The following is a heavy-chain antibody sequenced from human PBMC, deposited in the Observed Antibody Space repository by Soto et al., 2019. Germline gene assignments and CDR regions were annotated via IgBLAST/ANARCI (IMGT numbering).Heavy chain of an antibody. J-gene: IGHJ6*02. CDR2: ISVYNGNT. V-gene: IGHV1-18*01. Sequence: ASVKVSCKASGYTFTSYGISWVRQAPGQGLEWMGWISVYNGNTNYAQKLQGRVTMTTDTSTSTAYMELRSLRSDDTAVYYCAREGVRFLENKDPYYDYGMDVWG. CDR3: AREGVRFLENKDPYYDYGMDV. CDR1: GYTFTSYG. D-gene: IGHD3-3*01.